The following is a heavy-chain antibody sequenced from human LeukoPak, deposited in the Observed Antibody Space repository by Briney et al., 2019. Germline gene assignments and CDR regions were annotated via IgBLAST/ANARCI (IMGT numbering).Heavy chain of an antibody. V-gene: IGHV4-59*01. J-gene: IGHJ4*02. D-gene: IGHD3-22*01. CDR1: GGSISSYY. Sequence: PSETLSLTCTVSGGSISSYYWSWIRQPPGTGLEWIGYIYYSGSTNYNPSLKSRVTISVDTSKNQFSLKLSSVTAADTAVYYCARAVRYYDSSGYSYYFDYWGQGTLVTVSS. CDR3: ARAVRYYDSSGYSYYFDY. CDR2: IYYSGST.